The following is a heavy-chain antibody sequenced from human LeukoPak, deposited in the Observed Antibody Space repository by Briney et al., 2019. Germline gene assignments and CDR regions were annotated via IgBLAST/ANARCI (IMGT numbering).Heavy chain of an antibody. CDR1: GYSISSGYY. Sequence: PSETLSLTCAVSGYSISSGYYWGWIRQPPGKGLEWIGSIYTGGSTNYNPSLKSRVTISVDTSKNQFSLKLSSVTAADTAVYYCARDKRGGSPYYFDYWGQGTLVTVSS. CDR2: IYTGGST. D-gene: IGHD2-15*01. CDR3: ARDKRGGSPYYFDY. V-gene: IGHV4-38-2*02. J-gene: IGHJ4*02.